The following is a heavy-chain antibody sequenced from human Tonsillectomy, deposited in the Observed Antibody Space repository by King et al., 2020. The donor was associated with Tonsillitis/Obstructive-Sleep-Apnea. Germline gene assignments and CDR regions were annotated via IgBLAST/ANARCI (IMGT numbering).Heavy chain of an antibody. V-gene: IGHV4-34*01. J-gene: IGHJ4*02. CDR2: INHSGST. CDR1: GGSFSGYY. D-gene: IGHD3-3*01. CDR3: ARGEGYYDFWSGYYFDY. Sequence: VQLQQWGAGLLKPSETLSLTCAVYGGSFSGYYWGWIRQPPGKGLEWIGEINHSGSTNYNPSLKSRVTISVDTSKNQFSLKLSSVTAADTAVYYCARGEGYYDFWSGYYFDYWGQGTLVTVSS.